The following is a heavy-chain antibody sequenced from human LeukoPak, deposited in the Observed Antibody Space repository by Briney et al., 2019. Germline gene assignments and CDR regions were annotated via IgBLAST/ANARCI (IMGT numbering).Heavy chain of an antibody. V-gene: IGHV3-23*01. CDR2: ISHDGAST. D-gene: IGHD3-16*01. J-gene: IGHJ2*01. CDR1: GYTFYNYA. Sequence: GALRLSCAASGYTFYNYAVTWACQAPGKGLEWVSSISHDGASTHYADSVKGRFTISRDNSKNTVFLQMDSLRAEDTAVYFCAKYGSGQLWLLGWYFDFWGRGTLVSVSS. CDR3: AKYGSGQLWLLGWYFDF.